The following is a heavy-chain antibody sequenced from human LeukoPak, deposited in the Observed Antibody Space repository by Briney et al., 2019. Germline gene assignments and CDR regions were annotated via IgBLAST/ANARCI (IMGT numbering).Heavy chain of an antibody. CDR1: GFTFSNYA. CDR3: GKVGLGAIRRGVDY. CDR2: ISGSGGGT. V-gene: IGHV3-23*01. Sequence: PGGSLRLSCAASGFTFSNYAMTWVRQAPGKGLEWVSSISGSGGGTYYADSVKGRFTISRDNSKNTLFLQINSLRAEDTAVYYCGKVGLGAIRRGVDYWGQGTLVTVSS. D-gene: IGHD1-26*01. J-gene: IGHJ4*02.